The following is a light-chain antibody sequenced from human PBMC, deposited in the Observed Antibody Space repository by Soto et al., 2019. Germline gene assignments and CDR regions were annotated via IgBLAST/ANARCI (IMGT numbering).Light chain of an antibody. CDR3: AAWDDSLNVVV. J-gene: IGLJ2*01. CDR2: NNN. CDR1: SSNIGSNT. V-gene: IGLV1-44*01. Sequence: QSVLTQPPSASGTPGQRVTISCSGSSSNIGSNTVNWYQHLPGTAPKLLIYNNNQRPSGVPDRFSGSKSGTSASLAISGLQSEDEAEYYCAAWDDSLNVVVFGGGAKLTVL.